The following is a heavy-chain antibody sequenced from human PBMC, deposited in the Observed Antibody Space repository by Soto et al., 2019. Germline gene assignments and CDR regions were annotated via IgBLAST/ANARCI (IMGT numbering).Heavy chain of an antibody. CDR1: GGSVKGYD. CDR2: INHSGSA. CDR3: ARGDIVVVPAAIYYYYYGMDV. Sequence: SDTLALTCAVYGGSVKGYDWSGIRQPPGKGLEWIGEINHSGSANYNPSLKSRVTISVDTSKNQFSLKLSSVTAADTAVYYCARGDIVVVPAAIYYYYYGMDVWGQGTTVTVSS. V-gene: IGHV4-34*01. D-gene: IGHD2-2*01. J-gene: IGHJ6*02.